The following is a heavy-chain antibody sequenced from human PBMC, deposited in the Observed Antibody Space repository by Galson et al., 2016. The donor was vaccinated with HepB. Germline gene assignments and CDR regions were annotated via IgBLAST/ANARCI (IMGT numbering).Heavy chain of an antibody. J-gene: IGHJ4*02. CDR1: GGSISDGTNY. CDR2: ISYNGRT. D-gene: IGHD2-2*01. CDR3: ATPGPAATWGYYYFEY. V-gene: IGHV4-39*01. Sequence: ETLSLTCNVSGGSISDGTNYWAWIRQPPGKGLEWIGSISYNGRTFYNPSLKSRVTISADTSTKQFSLTLTSVTAADTAVYYCATPGPAATWGYYYFEYWGQGTLVTVSS.